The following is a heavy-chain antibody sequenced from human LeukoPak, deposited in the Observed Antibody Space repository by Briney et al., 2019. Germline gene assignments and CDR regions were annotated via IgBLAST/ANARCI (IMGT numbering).Heavy chain of an antibody. D-gene: IGHD3-16*01. CDR1: GFTFSSYA. Sequence: GGSLRLSCAASGFTFSSYAMHWVRQAPGKGLEWVAVISYDGSNKCYADSVKGRFTISRDNSKNTLYLQMNSLRAEDTAVYYCAERGDPYYFDYWGQGTLVTVSS. CDR3: AERGDPYYFDY. J-gene: IGHJ4*02. CDR2: ISYDGSNK. V-gene: IGHV3-30-3*01.